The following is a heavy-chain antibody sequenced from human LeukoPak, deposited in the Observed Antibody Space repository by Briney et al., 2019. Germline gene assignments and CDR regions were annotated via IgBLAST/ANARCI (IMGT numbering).Heavy chain of an antibody. Sequence: SETLSLTCAVYGVSFSGYYWSWIRQPPGKGLEWIGEIKHSGSTNYNPSLKSRVTISVDTSKNQFSLKLSSVTAADTAAYYYASLIVVVTTGWFDPWGQGTLVTVSS. CDR2: IKHSGST. CDR1: GVSFSGYY. CDR3: ASLIVVVTTGWFDP. J-gene: IGHJ5*02. D-gene: IGHD3-22*01. V-gene: IGHV4-34*01.